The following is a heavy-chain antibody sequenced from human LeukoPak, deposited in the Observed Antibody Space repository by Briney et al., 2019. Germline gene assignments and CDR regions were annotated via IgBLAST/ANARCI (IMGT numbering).Heavy chain of an antibody. J-gene: IGHJ4*02. D-gene: IGHD2/OR15-2a*01. CDR2: IFPSGGEI. CDR3: ATYRQVLLPFES. V-gene: IGHV3-23*01. CDR1: GFTFSSYT. Sequence: GGSLRLSCAASGFTFSSYTMNWVRQPPGKGLEWVSSIFPSGGEIHYADSVRGRFTISRDNSKSTLSLQMNSLRAEDTAIYYCATYRQVLLPFESWGQGTLVTVSS.